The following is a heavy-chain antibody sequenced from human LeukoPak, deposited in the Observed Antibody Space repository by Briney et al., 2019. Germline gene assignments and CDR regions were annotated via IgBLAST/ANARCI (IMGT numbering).Heavy chain of an antibody. Sequence: SETLSLTCTVSGGSISSGGYYWSWIRQHPGKGLEWIGYIYYSGSTYYNPSLKSRVTMSVDTSKNQFSLKLSSVTAADTAVYYCARGSGPIRDFWSGYYDHPYYYYYMDVWGKGTTVTVSS. CDR2: IYYSGST. CDR1: GGSISSGGYY. J-gene: IGHJ6*03. D-gene: IGHD3-3*01. V-gene: IGHV4-31*03. CDR3: ARGSGPIRDFWSGYYDHPYYYYYMDV.